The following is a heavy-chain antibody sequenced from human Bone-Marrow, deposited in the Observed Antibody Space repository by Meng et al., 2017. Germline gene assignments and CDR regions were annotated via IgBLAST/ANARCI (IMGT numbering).Heavy chain of an antibody. CDR2: IYYSGST. J-gene: IGHJ4*02. CDR1: GGSISSSIDS. Sequence: GSGPGMLRPSATLSLPCTALGGSISSSIDSWGWIRQPPGKGLEWIGSIYYSGSTYYNPSLKSRVTISVDTSKNQFSLKLSSVTAADMAVYYCARDDRGRDYWGQGTLVTVSS. CDR3: ARDDRGRDY. D-gene: IGHD3-10*01. V-gene: IGHV4-39*07.